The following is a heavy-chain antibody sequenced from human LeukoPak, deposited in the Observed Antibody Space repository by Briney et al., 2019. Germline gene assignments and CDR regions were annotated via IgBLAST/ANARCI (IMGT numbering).Heavy chain of an antibody. D-gene: IGHD2-15*01. CDR1: GYTFTGYY. J-gene: IGHJ5*02. CDR2: IDPNSGGT. V-gene: IGHV1-2*02. Sequence: GASVKVPCKASGYTFTGYYMHWVRQAPGQGLEWMGWIDPNSGGTNYAQKFQGRVTMTRDTSISTAYMELSRLRSDDTAVYYCARTPLGYCSGGSCFDPWGQGTLVTVSS. CDR3: ARTPLGYCSGGSCFDP.